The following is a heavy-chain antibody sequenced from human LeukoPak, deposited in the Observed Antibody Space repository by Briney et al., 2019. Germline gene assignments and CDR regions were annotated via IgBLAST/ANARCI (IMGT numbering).Heavy chain of an antibody. CDR1: GYTFTSYY. CDR2: INPSGGST. D-gene: IGHD3-10*01. Sequence: ASVKVSCKASGYTFTSYYIHWVRQAPGQGLEWMGLINPSGGSTNYAQKFQGRVTMTRDTSTSIVYMELSSLRSEDTAVYYCARGPSITMVRGGQWYYYMDVWGKGTTVTISS. J-gene: IGHJ6*03. CDR3: ARGPSITMVRGGQWYYYMDV. V-gene: IGHV1-46*01.